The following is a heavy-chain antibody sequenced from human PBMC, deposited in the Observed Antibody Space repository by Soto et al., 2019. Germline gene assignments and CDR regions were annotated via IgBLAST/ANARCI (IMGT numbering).Heavy chain of an antibody. CDR3: ARDLEGDFGDYIFGPGDP. Sequence: EVQLVESGGGLVKPGGSLRLSCAASGFTFSSYSMNWVRQAPGKGLEWVSSISSSSSYIYYADSVKGRFTISRDNAKNSLYLQGNSLRAEDTAVYYCARDLEGDFGDYIFGPGDPWGQGTLVTVPS. D-gene: IGHD4-17*01. CDR1: GFTFSSYS. V-gene: IGHV3-21*01. CDR2: ISSSSSYI. J-gene: IGHJ5*02.